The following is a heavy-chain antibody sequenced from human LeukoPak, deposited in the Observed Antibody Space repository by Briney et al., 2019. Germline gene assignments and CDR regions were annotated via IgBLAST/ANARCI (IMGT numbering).Heavy chain of an antibody. CDR1: GGTFSSYA. J-gene: IGHJ5*02. D-gene: IGHD6-13*01. V-gene: IGHV1-69*06. CDR3: ARWQQLVEGNWFDP. CDR2: IIPIFGTA. Sequence: ASVKVSCKASGGTFSSYAISWVRQAPGQGLEWMGGIIPIFGTANYAQKFQGRVTITADKSTSTAYMELSSLRSEDTAVYYCARWQQLVEGNWFDPWGQGTLVTVSS.